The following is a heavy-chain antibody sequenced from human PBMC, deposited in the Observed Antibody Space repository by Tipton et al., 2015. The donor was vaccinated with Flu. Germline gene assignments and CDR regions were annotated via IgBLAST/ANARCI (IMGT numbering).Heavy chain of an antibody. Sequence: VQLVQSGGGLIQRGGSLRLSCVVSGFTVSSNYMTWVRQAPGKGLEWVSVIYSGGSTKYADSVKGRFTISRDNSKNTLYLQLNSLRAEDTAVYYCARGRGYCVTTTCLLPFDFWGQRTLVTVSS. CDR1: GFTVSSNY. CDR3: ARGRGYCVTTTCLLPFDF. D-gene: IGHD2-2*01. CDR2: IYSGGST. J-gene: IGHJ4*02. V-gene: IGHV3-53*01.